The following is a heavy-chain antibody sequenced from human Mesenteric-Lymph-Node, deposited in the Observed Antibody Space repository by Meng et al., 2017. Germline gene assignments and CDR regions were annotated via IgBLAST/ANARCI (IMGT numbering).Heavy chain of an antibody. D-gene: IGHD5-18*01. V-gene: IGHV3-15*01. CDR1: GFTFSNAW. CDR3: TTRTPRGIQIWSHRVDWYFDL. J-gene: IGHJ2*01. CDR2: IKSKVDDGTT. Sequence: GESLKISCAASGFTFSNAWMSWVRQAPGKGLEWVGRIKSKVDDGTTDYAAPVKGRFTISRDDSKNTLYLQMNSLRSEDTAVYYCTTRTPRGIQIWSHRVDWYFDLWGRGTLVTVSS.